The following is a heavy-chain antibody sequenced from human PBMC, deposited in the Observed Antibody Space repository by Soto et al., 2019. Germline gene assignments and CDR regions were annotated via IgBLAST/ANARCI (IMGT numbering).Heavy chain of an antibody. CDR2: ISGSGGSK. D-gene: IGHD6-19*01. CDR1: GFTFSSYA. Sequence: EVQLLESGGGLVQPGGSLRLSCAASGFTFSSYAMSWVRQAPGKGLEWVSAISGSGGSKYYADSWKGRFTISRDNSKNTLYLQMNSLRAEDTAVYYCAKDRSIAVAAGGVYWGQGTLVTVSS. CDR3: AKDRSIAVAAGGVY. J-gene: IGHJ4*02. V-gene: IGHV3-23*01.